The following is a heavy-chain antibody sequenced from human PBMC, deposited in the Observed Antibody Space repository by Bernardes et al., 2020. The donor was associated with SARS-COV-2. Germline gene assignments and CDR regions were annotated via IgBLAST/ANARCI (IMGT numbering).Heavy chain of an antibody. V-gene: IGHV5-51*01. CDR1: DYTFTHYW. J-gene: IGHJ4*02. D-gene: IGHD4-17*01. Sequence: GESLKSSCKGSDYTFTHYWIGWVRPIPGKGLEWMGIIYPGDSDTKYSPSFQGRVTISADKSVNTAYLQWSSLKASDTAIYYCARRRYGDFGVDVWGQGTLVTVSS. CDR3: ARRRYGDFGVDV. CDR2: IYPGDSDT.